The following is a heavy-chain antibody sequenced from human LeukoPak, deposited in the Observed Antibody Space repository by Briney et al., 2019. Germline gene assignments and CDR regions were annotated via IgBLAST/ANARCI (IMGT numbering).Heavy chain of an antibody. D-gene: IGHD2-15*01. CDR2: ISGSGGST. CDR3: AKDQIGYCSGGSCLDGGLSYMDV. V-gene: IGHV3-23*01. CDR1: GFTLSSYA. J-gene: IGHJ6*03. Sequence: GGSLRLSCAASGFTLSSYAMSWVRQAPGKGLEWVSAISGSGGSTYYADSVKGRFTISRDNSKNTLYLQMNSLRAEDTAVYYCAKDQIGYCSGGSCLDGGLSYMDVWGKGTTVTVSS.